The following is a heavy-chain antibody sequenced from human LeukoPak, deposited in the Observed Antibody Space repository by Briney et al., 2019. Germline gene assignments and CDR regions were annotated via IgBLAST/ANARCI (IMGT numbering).Heavy chain of an antibody. CDR2: IKQDGSEK. V-gene: IGHV3-7*02. CDR1: GFTFSSYW. CDR3: ASHYGDYSFFDY. Sequence: GGSLRLSCAASGFTFSSYWMSWVRQAPGKGLEWVANIKQDGSEKYYVDSVKGRFTISRDNAKNSLYLQMNSLRAEETAVYYCASHYGDYSFFDYWGQGTLVTVSS. J-gene: IGHJ4*02. D-gene: IGHD4-17*01.